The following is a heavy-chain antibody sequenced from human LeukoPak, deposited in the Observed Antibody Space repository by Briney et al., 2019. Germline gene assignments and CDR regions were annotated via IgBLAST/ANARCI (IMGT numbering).Heavy chain of an antibody. J-gene: IGHJ4*02. Sequence: GGSLRLSCAASGFTVSSNYMSWVRQAPGKGLEWVSVIYSGGSTYYAYSVKGRFTISRDNSKNTLYLQMNSLRAEDTAVYYCARATYSSSWYYFDYWGQGTLVTVSS. CDR2: IYSGGST. D-gene: IGHD6-13*01. CDR1: GFTVSSNY. V-gene: IGHV3-53*01. CDR3: ARATYSSSWYYFDY.